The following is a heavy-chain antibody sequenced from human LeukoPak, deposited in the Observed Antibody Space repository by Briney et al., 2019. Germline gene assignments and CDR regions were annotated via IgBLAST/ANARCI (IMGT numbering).Heavy chain of an antibody. CDR1: GFTFSSYA. V-gene: IGHV3-23*01. J-gene: IGHJ4*02. Sequence: GGSLRLSCAASGFTFSSYAMSWVRQAPGKGLEWVSAISGSGGSTYYADSVKGRFTISRDNSKNTLYLQMNSLRAEDTAVYYCAKDSLPYSSSWSNFDYWGQGTLVTVSS. D-gene: IGHD6-13*01. CDR2: ISGSGGST. CDR3: AKDSLPYSSSWSNFDY.